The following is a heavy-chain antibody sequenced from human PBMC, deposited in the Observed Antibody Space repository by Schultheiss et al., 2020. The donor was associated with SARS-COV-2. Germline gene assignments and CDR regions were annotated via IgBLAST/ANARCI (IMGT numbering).Heavy chain of an antibody. D-gene: IGHD6-19*01. J-gene: IGHJ5*02. CDR3: ARDQIRSGWHHVLFDP. V-gene: IGHV3-66*03. Sequence: GGSLRLSCAASGFTVSSNEMSWVRQAPGKGLEWVSGISWNSGSIGYADSVKGRFTISRDNSKNTLYLQMSSLRAEDTAVYYCARDQIRSGWHHVLFDPWGQGTLVTVSS. CDR1: GFTVSSNE. CDR2: ISWNSGSI.